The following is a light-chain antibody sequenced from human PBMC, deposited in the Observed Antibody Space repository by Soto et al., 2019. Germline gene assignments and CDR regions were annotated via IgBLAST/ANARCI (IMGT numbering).Light chain of an antibody. CDR2: GAS. V-gene: IGKV1-9*01. CDR1: QGIYNH. Sequence: IQLTQSPSSLSASIGDRVTITCRASQGIYNHFAWYQQKPGTAPRLLIYGASTLQTGVPSRFSGSGSGTDFNLTISSLQPEDRATYYCQQVNSNPPTFGHGTKLEI. J-gene: IGKJ2*01. CDR3: QQVNSNPPT.